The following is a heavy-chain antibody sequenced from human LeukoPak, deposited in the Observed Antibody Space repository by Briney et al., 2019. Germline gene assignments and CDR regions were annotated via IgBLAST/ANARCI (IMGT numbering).Heavy chain of an antibody. V-gene: IGHV3-21*01. CDR2: ITSGGVSK. J-gene: IGHJ4*02. CDR1: GFTFNNFA. D-gene: IGHD5-18*01. Sequence: GGSLRLSCAASGFTFNNFAMSWGRQAPGKGLEWVSTITSGGVSKYYADSVKGRFTISRDNAKNSLYLQMNSLRAEDTAVYYCARDRGGYSYGYDYWGQGTLVTVSS. CDR3: ARDRGGYSYGYDY.